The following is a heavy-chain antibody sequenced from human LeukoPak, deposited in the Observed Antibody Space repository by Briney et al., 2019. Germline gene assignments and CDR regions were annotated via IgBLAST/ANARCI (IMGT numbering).Heavy chain of an antibody. CDR2: ISGSGGNT. Sequence: TGGSLRLSCAASGFTFSSYAMSWVRQAPGKGLEWVSSISGSGGNTFYADSVKGRFTISRDNSKNTLYLQMNSLRDEDTAAYHCAKGRNEDGDAALNYWGQGTLVTVSS. V-gene: IGHV3-23*01. CDR3: AKGRNEDGDAALNY. CDR1: GFTFSSYA. D-gene: IGHD4-17*01. J-gene: IGHJ4*02.